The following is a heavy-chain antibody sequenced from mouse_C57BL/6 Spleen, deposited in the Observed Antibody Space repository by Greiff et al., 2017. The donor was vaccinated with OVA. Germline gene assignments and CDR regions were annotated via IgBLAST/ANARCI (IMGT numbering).Heavy chain of an antibody. CDR3: ARQRDYYGSSSYYYAMDY. V-gene: IGHV2-6-1*01. CDR2: IWSDGST. J-gene: IGHJ4*01. CDR1: GFSLTSYG. Sequence: VQGVESGPGLVAPSQSLSITCTVSGFSLTSYGVHWVRQPPGKGLEWLVVIWSDGSTTYNSALKSRLSISKDNSKSQVFLKMNSLQTDDTAMYYCARQRDYYGSSSYYYAMDYWGQGTSVTVSS. D-gene: IGHD1-1*01.